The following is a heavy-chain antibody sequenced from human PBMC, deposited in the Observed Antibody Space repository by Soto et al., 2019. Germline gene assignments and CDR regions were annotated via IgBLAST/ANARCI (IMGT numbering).Heavy chain of an antibody. CDR2: IGTAGDT. CDR1: GFTFSSYD. V-gene: IGHV3-13*01. J-gene: IGHJ6*02. D-gene: IGHD3-16*02. CDR3: ARGPVADLSQGADTADYYYYGMDV. Sequence: GGSLRLSCAASGFTFSSYDMHWVRQATGKGLEWVSAIGTAGDTYYPGSVKGRFTISRENAKNSLYLQMNSLRAEDTAVYYCARGPVADLSQGADTADYYYYGMDVWGQGTTVTVSS.